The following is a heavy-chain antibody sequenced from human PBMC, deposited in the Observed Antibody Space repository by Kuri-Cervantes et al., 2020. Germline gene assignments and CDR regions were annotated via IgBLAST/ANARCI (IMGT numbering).Heavy chain of an antibody. Sequence: SETLSLTCAVYGGSFSGYYWSWIRQPPGKGLEWIGEINHSGSTNYNPSLKSRVTISVDTSKNQFSLKLSSVTAADTAVYYCARGTTRPRGYFDLWGRGTLVTVSS. D-gene: IGHD1-26*01. J-gene: IGHJ2*01. CDR3: ARGTTRPRGYFDL. CDR1: GGSFSGYY. V-gene: IGHV4-34*01. CDR2: INHSGST.